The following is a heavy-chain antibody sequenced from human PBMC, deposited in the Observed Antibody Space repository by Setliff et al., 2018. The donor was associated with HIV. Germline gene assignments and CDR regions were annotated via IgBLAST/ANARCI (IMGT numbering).Heavy chain of an antibody. D-gene: IGHD6-19*01. J-gene: IGHJ4*02. Sequence: SETLSLTCTVSGGSISSYYWSWIRQPPGKGLEGIGYIYTSGSVNYNPSLNSRVTISVDTSKNQFSLKVNSVTAADTAVYYCARSPRIGVAGEFEYWGQGTLVTVSS. V-gene: IGHV4-4*09. CDR2: IYTSGSV. CDR3: ARSPRIGVAGEFEY. CDR1: GGSISSYY.